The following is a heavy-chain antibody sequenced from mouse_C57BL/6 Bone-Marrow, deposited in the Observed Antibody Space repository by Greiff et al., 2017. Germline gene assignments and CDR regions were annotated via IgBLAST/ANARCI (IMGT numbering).Heavy chain of an antibody. D-gene: IGHD2-4*01. Sequence: VKLMESGPGLVAPSQSLSITCTVSGFSLTSYGVDWVRQSPGKGLEWLGVIWGVGSTNYNSALKSRLSISKDNSKSQVCLKMNSLQTDDAAMYYCARYDYEDAMDYWGQGTSVTVSS. CDR3: ARYDYEDAMDY. V-gene: IGHV2-6*01. J-gene: IGHJ4*01. CDR2: IWGVGST. CDR1: GFSLTSYG.